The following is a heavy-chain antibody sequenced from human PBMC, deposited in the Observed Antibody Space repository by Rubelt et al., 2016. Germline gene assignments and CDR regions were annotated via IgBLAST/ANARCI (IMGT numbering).Heavy chain of an antibody. Sequence: SCNGSGYSFTTYWIGWVRQMPGKGLEWMGIIYPGDSDTRYIPSFQGQVTISADKSINSAYLQWSSLKASDTAIYYCARQRYCSGGSCYPDYWGQGTLVTVSS. CDR1: GYSFTTYW. CDR2: IYPGDSDT. J-gene: IGHJ4*02. V-gene: IGHV5-51*01. CDR3: ARQRYCSGGSCYPDY. D-gene: IGHD2-15*01.